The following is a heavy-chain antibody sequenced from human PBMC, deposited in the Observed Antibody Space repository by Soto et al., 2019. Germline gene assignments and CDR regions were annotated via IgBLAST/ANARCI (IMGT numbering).Heavy chain of an antibody. J-gene: IGHJ6*02. CDR2: IWYDGSNK. D-gene: IGHD5-12*01. CDR3: ARESGYSGYGPLNYGMDV. V-gene: IGHV3-33*01. Sequence: GGSLRLSCAASGFTFSSYGMHWVRRAPGKGLEWVAVIWYDGSNKYYADSVKGRFTISRDNSKNTLYLQMNSLRAEDTAVYYCARESGYSGYGPLNYGMDVWGQGTTVTVSS. CDR1: GFTFSSYG.